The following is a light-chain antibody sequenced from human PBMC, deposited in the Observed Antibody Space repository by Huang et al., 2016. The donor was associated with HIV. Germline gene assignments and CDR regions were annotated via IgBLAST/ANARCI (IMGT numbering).Light chain of an antibody. CDR3: MQGLQTPPT. CDR1: QNLLHSSGHNR. CDR2: LTS. Sequence: EIVMTQSPLSLPVSPGQPASISCTSSQNLLHSSGHNRLEWYLQKPGQSPQLLIFLTSNRASGVPDKFTGSGSGSNFTLSIHKVQPDDVGIYYCMQGLQTPPTFGQGTKLEI. J-gene: IGKJ2*01. V-gene: IGKV2-28*01.